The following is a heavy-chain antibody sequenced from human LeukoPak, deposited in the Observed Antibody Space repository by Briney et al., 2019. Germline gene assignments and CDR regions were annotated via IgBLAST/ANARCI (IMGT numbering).Heavy chain of an antibody. CDR1: GGSISSGDYY. Sequence: SETLSLTCTVSGGSISSGDYYWSWIRQPPGKGLEWIGYIYYSGSTYYNPSLKSRVTISVDTSKNQFSPKLSSVTAADTAVYYCARRNTGTTCMDVWGKGTTATVSS. D-gene: IGHD1-7*01. CDR2: IYYSGST. V-gene: IGHV4-30-4*08. J-gene: IGHJ6*03. CDR3: ARRNTGTTCMDV.